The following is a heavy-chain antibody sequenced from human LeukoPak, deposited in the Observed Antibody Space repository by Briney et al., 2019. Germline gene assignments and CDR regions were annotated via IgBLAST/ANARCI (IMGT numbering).Heavy chain of an antibody. CDR1: AFIFSGHW. CDR2: ISSSSSYI. CDR3: ARVGGYSYGTYYFDY. D-gene: IGHD5-18*01. V-gene: IGHV3-21*01. J-gene: IGHJ4*02. Sequence: PGGSLRLSCEASAFIFSGHWLNWVRQAPGKGLEWVSSISSSSSYIYYADSVKGRFTISRDNAKNSLYLQMNSLRAEDTAVYYCARVGGYSYGTYYFDYWGQGTLVTVSS.